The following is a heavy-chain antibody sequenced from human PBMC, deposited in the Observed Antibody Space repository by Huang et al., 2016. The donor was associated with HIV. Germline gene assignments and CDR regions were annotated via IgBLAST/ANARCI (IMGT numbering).Heavy chain of an antibody. J-gene: IGHJ4*02. D-gene: IGHD3-10*01. CDR1: GGSIRSDNYY. CDR3: ARLPGSITMIRGVITDPY. Sequence: QLQLQESGPGLVKPSETLSLTCTVSGGSIRSDNYYWGWSRQPPGKGLEWIGGISYSGGTYDNQSRKSRVTITVDTSKNQFSLKMRSVTAADTAVYYCARLPGSITMIRGVITDPYWGQGTLVTVSS. CDR2: ISYSGGT. V-gene: IGHV4-39*01.